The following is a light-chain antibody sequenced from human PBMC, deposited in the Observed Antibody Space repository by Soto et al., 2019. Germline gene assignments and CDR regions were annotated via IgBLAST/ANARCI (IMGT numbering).Light chain of an antibody. V-gene: IGLV2-14*03. J-gene: IGLJ1*01. Sequence: QSVLTQPASVPGSPGQSITISCTGTNSDVGAYNYVSWFQQHPGKAPKLMVYDVSNRPSGVSNRFSGSKSGNTASLTISGLQAEDEADYYCSSYTTSYTYVFGAGTKVTVL. CDR3: SSYTTSYTYV. CDR1: NSDVGAYNY. CDR2: DVS.